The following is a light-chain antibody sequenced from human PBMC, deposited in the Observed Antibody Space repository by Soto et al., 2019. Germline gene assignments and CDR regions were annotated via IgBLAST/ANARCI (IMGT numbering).Light chain of an antibody. CDR2: DNN. CDR1: NSNIGNNE. Sequence: QSVLTQPPSVSAAPGQKVTISCSGSNSNIGNNEVSWYQQVPGTAPRLLVYDNNKRPSGIPDRFSDSKSDTSATLVITGLQTGDEADYYCGTWDNNLRAGVFGGGT. V-gene: IGLV1-51*01. CDR3: GTWDNNLRAGV. J-gene: IGLJ2*01.